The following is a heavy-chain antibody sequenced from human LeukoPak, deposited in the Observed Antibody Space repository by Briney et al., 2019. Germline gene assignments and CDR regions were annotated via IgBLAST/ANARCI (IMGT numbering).Heavy chain of an antibody. CDR3: ARDLLRGMTTVTTDAFDI. J-gene: IGHJ3*02. V-gene: IGHV1-46*01. CDR2: INPSGGST. CDR1: GYTFTSYY. D-gene: IGHD4-17*01. Sequence: ASVKVSCKASGYTFTSYYMHWVRQAPGQGLEWMGIINPSGGSTSYAQKFQGRVTMTRDTSTSTVYMELRSLRSEDTAVYYCARDLLRGMTTVTTDAFDIWGQGTMVTVSS.